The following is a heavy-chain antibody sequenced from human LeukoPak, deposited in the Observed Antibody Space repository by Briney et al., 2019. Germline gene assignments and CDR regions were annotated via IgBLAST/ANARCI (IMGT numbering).Heavy chain of an antibody. V-gene: IGHV1-2*02. J-gene: IGHJ4*02. Sequence: ASVKVSCKASGYTFTGYYMHWVRQAPGQGLEWMGWINPNSGGTNYAQKFQGRVTMTRDTSISTAYMELSRLRSDDTAVYYCARGDYYYGSGSYYNDCMDYWGQGTLVTVSS. CDR2: INPNSGGT. CDR1: GYTFTGYY. D-gene: IGHD3-10*01. CDR3: ARGDYYYGSGSYYNDCMDY.